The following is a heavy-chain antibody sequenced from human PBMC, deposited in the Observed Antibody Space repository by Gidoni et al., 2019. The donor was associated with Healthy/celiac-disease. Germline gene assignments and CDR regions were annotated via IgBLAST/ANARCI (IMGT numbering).Heavy chain of an antibody. D-gene: IGHD2-2*01. CDR3: ARDRDIVVVPAAMGWFDP. CDR1: GCTFSRYA. V-gene: IGHV1-3*01. Sequence: QVQLVQPGAEVKKPGASVKVSCKASGCTFSRYALHWARQAPGQRLEWMGWINAGNGNPEYTQEFQGRVTITRETAARTAYMELSSLRSEDTAVYYCARDRDIVVVPAAMGWFDPWGQGTLVTVSS. J-gene: IGHJ5*02. CDR2: INAGNGNP.